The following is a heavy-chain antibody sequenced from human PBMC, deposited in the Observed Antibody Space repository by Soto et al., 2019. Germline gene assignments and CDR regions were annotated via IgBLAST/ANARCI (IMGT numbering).Heavy chain of an antibody. CDR1: GFTFSSYG. J-gene: IGHJ6*02. Sequence: HPGGSLRLSCAASGFTFSSYGMHWVRQAPGKGLEWVAVISYDGSNKYYADSVKGRFTISRDNSKNTLYLQMNSLRAEDTAVYYCASGLSLYYDILTGPPTPGWGQGTTVTVSS. CDR2: ISYDGSNK. V-gene: IGHV3-30*03. D-gene: IGHD3-9*01. CDR3: ASGLSLYYDILTGPPTPG.